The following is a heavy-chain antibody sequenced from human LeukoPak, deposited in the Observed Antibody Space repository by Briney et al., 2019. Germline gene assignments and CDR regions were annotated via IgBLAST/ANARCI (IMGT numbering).Heavy chain of an antibody. CDR2: IYHNGNT. V-gene: IGHV4-4*02. CDR1: GASISSTNW. D-gene: IGHD6-19*01. CDR3: ARVQFSSGSLDY. Sequence: PSETLSLTCTVSGASISSTNWWSWVRQPPGKGLEWIGEIYHNGNTNFNPSLKSRVTISVDKSKNQFSLKVRSVTAADTAVYYCARVQFSSGSLDYWGQRTLVTVSS. J-gene: IGHJ4*02.